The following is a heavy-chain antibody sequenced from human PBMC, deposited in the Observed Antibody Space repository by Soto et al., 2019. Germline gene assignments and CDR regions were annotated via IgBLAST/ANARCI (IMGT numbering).Heavy chain of an antibody. J-gene: IGHJ4*02. V-gene: IGHV1-18*01. D-gene: IGHD3-10*01. CDR1: GYMFNTYG. Sequence: QVQLLQAGAEVKKPGASVKVSCKASGYMFNTYGITLVRQAPGQGLEWMGWISVYNGNIDYAQKFEGRVTMTIDTSTSTAYMELKSLTSDDTAVYYCARTYGSGDYFLPFEYWGQGTPVSVSS. CDR3: ARTYGSGDYFLPFEY. CDR2: ISVYNGNI.